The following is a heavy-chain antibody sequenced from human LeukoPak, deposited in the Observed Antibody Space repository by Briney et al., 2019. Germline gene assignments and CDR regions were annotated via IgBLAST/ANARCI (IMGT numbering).Heavy chain of an antibody. CDR1: TFTFSSYS. CDR2: ISSGSSFI. D-gene: IGHD3-22*01. CDR3: ASADYDSSGYYYVNDY. J-gene: IGHJ4*02. Sequence: PGGSLRLSCAASTFTFSSYSMNWVRQAPGKGLEWVSSISSGSSFIYYADSVKGRFTISRDNAKNSLYLQMNSLRAEDTAVYYCASADYDSSGYYYVNDYWGQGTLVTVSS. V-gene: IGHV3-21*01.